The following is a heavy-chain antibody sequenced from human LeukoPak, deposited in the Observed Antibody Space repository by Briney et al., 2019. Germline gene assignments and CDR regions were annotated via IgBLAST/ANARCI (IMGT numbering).Heavy chain of an antibody. J-gene: IGHJ4*02. V-gene: IGHV3-73*01. Sequence: GGSLRLSCAASGFTFSGSAMHWVRQAPGKGLEWVGRIRSKANSYATAYAASVKGRFTISRDDSKNTAYLQMNSLKTEDTAVYYCTRGLYGSGSPPNRDYWGQGTLVTVSS. CDR1: GFTFSGSA. D-gene: IGHD3-10*01. CDR2: IRSKANSYAT. CDR3: TRGLYGSGSPPNRDY.